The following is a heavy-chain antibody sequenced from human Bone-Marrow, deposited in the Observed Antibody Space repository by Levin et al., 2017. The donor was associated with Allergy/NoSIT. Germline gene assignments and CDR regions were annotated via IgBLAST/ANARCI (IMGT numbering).Heavy chain of an antibody. D-gene: IGHD3-16*01. CDR3: ARSLWGGLAHER. CDR1: GGSISGGSYF. J-gene: IGHJ4*02. Sequence: KASETLSLTCSVSGGSISGGSYFWSWIRQPAGKGLEWIGRIHTIMNTDYNPSLQSRVTISLDTSTNQLSLRLNLVTAADTAVYYYARSLWGGLAHERWGQGTLVTVSS. V-gene: IGHV4-61*02. CDR2: IHTIMNT.